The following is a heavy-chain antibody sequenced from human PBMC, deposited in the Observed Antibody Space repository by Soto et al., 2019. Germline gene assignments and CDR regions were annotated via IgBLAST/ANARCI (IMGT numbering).Heavy chain of an antibody. J-gene: IGHJ3*02. CDR1: GDTISTGGYT. V-gene: IGHV4-30-2*01. Sequence: SETLSLTCDVSGDTISTGGYTWAWIRQPPGEALEWIGHTYHSGNPYYNPSLKSRVIISVDRSKNQFSLKLSSVTAADTAVYYCARGITMVRGVMGDAFDIWGQGTMVT. CDR3: ARGITMVRGVMGDAFDI. CDR2: TYHSGNP. D-gene: IGHD3-10*01.